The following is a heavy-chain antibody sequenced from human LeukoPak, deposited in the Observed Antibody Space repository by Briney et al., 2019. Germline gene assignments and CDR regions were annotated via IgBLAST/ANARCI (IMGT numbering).Heavy chain of an antibody. CDR2: ISGSGGST. D-gene: IGHD4-17*01. CDR1: GFTFSSYA. Sequence: GGSLRLSCAASGFTFSSYAMSWVRQAPGRGLEWVSAISGSGGSTYYADSVKGRFTISRDNAKNSLYLQMNSLRAGDTAVYYCARXLPPYGVHFDYWGQGTLVTVSS. J-gene: IGHJ4*02. CDR3: ARXLPPYGVHFDY. V-gene: IGHV3-23*01.